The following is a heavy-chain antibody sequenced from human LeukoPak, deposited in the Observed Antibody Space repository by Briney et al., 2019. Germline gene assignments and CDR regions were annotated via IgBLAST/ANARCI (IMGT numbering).Heavy chain of an antibody. V-gene: IGHV4-30-2*01. CDR2: IYHSGST. D-gene: IGHD2-2*01. Sequence: SETLSLTCAVSGGSISSGGYSWSWIRQPPGKGLEWIGYIYHSGSTYYNPSLKSRVTISVDRSKNQFSLKLSSVTAADTAVYYCARGGIVVVPAAHNWFDPWGQGTLVTVSS. CDR3: ARGGIVVVPAAHNWFDP. CDR1: GGSISSGGYS. J-gene: IGHJ5*02.